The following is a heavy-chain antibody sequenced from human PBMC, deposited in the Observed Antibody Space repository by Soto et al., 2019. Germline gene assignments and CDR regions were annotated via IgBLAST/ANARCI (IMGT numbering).Heavy chain of an antibody. V-gene: IGHV3-23*01. Sequence: PWGSLRLSCAASGFTFISYAVIFSRHTPGKGLEWVSTISASGAYTYYADSVKGRFTISRDNSKNTLYLQMRSLRAGDTATYYCAKEVIAARPYYFDYWGQGTLVTVSS. CDR3: AKEVIAARPYYFDY. CDR1: GFTFISYA. J-gene: IGHJ4*02. CDR2: ISASGAYT. D-gene: IGHD6-6*01.